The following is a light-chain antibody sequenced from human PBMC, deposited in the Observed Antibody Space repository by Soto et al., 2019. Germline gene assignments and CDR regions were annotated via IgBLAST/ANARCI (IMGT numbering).Light chain of an antibody. V-gene: IGLV2-8*01. CDR2: EVS. Sequence: QSALTQPPSASGSPGQSVTISCTGTSSDSGGYDYVSWYQQHPGKAPKLIIYEVSKRPSGVPDRFSGSKSGNTASLTVSGLQAEAEADYYCSSYAGSNNLVFAGGTKVTVL. CDR3: SSYAGSNNLV. CDR1: SSDSGGYDY. J-gene: IGLJ3*02.